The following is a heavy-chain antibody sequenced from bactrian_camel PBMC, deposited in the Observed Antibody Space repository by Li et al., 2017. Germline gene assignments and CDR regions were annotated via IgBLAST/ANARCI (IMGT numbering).Heavy chain of an antibody. D-gene: IGHD6*01. CDR1: GYADCWYD. Sequence: DVQLVESGGGSGQAGGSLRLSCAVAGYADCWYDMRWYRQVPGKEREFVSEVRHNGATRYADSVKGRFTITQDNAKKTVYLQMNSLKPEDTDVYYCAFRPASACGAGTWVQMARAVDNFRRWGQGTQVTVS. J-gene: IGHJ6*01. V-gene: IGHV3S10*01. CDR3: AFRPASACGAGTWVQMARAVDNFRR. CDR2: VRHNGAT.